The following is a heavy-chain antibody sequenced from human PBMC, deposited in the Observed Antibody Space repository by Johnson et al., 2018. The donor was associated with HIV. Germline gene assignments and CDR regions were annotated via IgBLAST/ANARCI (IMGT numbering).Heavy chain of an antibody. V-gene: IGHV3-9*01. J-gene: IGHJ3*02. CDR1: GFIFDDYA. CDR2: ISWNGVRT. CDR3: ARGGLGYQNIHDPFDI. Sequence: VQVVESGGGLVQPGRSLRLSCAASGFIFDDYAMHWVRQAPGKGLEWVSGISWNGVRTAYPDSMKGRFTISRDNAKNSLYLQMNSLRAEDAAFYYCARGGLGYQNIHDPFDIWGQGTMVTVSS. D-gene: IGHD3-16*02.